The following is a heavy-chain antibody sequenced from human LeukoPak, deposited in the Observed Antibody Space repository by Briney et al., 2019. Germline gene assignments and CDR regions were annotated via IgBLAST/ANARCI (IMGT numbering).Heavy chain of an antibody. Sequence: SVKVSCKASGGTFSSYAISWVRQAPGQGLEWMGRIIPILGIANYAQKFQGRVTITADKSTSTAYMELSSLRSEDTAVYYCARDCSGYYYGFDYWGQGTLVTVSS. CDR1: GGTFSSYA. CDR2: IIPILGIA. D-gene: IGHD3-22*01. V-gene: IGHV1-69*04. CDR3: ARDCSGYYYGFDY. J-gene: IGHJ4*02.